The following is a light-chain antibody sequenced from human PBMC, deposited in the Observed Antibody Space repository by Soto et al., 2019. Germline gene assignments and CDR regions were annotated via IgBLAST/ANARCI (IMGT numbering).Light chain of an antibody. Sequence: QSALTQPPSASGSPVQSGTISCTGTSSDVGGYNYVSWYQQHPGKAPKRKIYEVSNRHSGVPDRFSGSKSGNTASLTVSGLQAEDDAEYYCSSYAGSNNVVFCGGTKVNVL. J-gene: IGLJ2*01. CDR1: SSDVGGYNY. CDR3: SSYAGSNNVV. CDR2: EVS. V-gene: IGLV2-8*01.